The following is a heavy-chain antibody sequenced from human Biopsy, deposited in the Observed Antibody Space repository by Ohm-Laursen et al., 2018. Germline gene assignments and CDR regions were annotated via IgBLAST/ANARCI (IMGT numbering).Heavy chain of an antibody. V-gene: IGHV3-33*01. CDR1: GFTFSVYA. CDR3: ARDPIVGSKADGMDV. CDR2: IWYDGSSE. J-gene: IGHJ6*02. Sequence: SLRLSCAASGFTFSVYAMHWVRQAPGKGLEWVAIIWYDGSSEYYADSMKGRFTISRDNSKNTVYLQMNSLRVEDTAVYYCARDPIVGSKADGMDVWGQGTTVTVSS. D-gene: IGHD1-26*01.